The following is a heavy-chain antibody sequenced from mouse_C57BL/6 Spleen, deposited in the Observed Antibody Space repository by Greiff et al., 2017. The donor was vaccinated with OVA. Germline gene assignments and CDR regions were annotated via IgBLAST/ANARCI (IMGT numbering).Heavy chain of an antibody. J-gene: IGHJ2*01. Sequence: VQLQQPGAELVKPGASVKLSCKASGYTFTSYWMHWVKQRPGQGLEWIGMIHPNSGSTNYNEKFKSKATLTVDKSSSPAYMQLSSLTSEDSAVYYCATRSSDYFDYWGQGTTLTVSS. CDR3: ATRSSDYFDY. CDR1: GYTFTSYW. D-gene: IGHD1-1*01. CDR2: IHPNSGST. V-gene: IGHV1-64*01.